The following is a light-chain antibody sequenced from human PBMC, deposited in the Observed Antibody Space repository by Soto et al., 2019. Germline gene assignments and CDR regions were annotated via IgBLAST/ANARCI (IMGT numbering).Light chain of an antibody. CDR1: QSVSSSY. Sequence: EIVLTQSPGTLSLSPGERATLSCRASQSVSSSYLAWYQHKPGQAPRLLIYGASTRATGIPARFSGSGSGTEFTLIISSLQSEDSAVYYCQQYNSWLWTFGQGTRLEIK. CDR2: GAS. V-gene: IGKV3-15*01. J-gene: IGKJ5*01. CDR3: QQYNSWLWT.